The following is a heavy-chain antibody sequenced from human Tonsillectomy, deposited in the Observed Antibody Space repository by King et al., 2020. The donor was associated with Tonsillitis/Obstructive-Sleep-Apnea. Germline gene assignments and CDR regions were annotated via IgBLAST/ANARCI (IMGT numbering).Heavy chain of an antibody. CDR2: IYPGDADT. D-gene: IGHD1-26*01. V-gene: IGHV5-51*03. Sequence: QLVQSGAEVKKPGESLKISCKGSGYSFTSYWIGWVRQMPGKGLEWMGIIYPGDADTTYSPSFQGRVTISADKSISTAYLQWSSLKASDTAMYYCARGAFPDSGGYLYNWFDPWRQGNLVSVSS. CDR3: ARGAFPDSGGYLYNWFDP. J-gene: IGHJ5*02. CDR1: GYSFTSYW.